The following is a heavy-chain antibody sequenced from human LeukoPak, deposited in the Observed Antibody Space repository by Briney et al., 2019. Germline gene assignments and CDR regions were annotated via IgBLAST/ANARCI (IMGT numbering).Heavy chain of an antibody. CDR1: RARLTNNW. CDR2: IYPGNSDT. Sequence: GESLKISCKISRARLTNNWIGWVRQVPGKGLEWMGLIYPGNSDTRYSPLFQGQVTLSVDRSISTAYLHWSGLKASDTAIYYCARFALTSSLDYWGQGTLVTVSS. D-gene: IGHD6-13*01. CDR3: ARFALTSSLDY. J-gene: IGHJ4*02. V-gene: IGHV5-51*01.